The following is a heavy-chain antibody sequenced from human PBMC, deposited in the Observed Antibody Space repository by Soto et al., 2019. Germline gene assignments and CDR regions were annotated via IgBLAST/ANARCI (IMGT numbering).Heavy chain of an antibody. J-gene: IGHJ5*02. Sequence: ASVKVSCKASGYTFTNYGISWVRQAPGQGLEWMGWISTYNGNTNYAQKLQGRVTMTTDTSTSTAYMELRSLRCDDTAVYYCARVEAAPAYVNWFDPWGQGTLLSVSS. V-gene: IGHV1-18*01. CDR1: GYTFTNYG. CDR2: ISTYNGNT. CDR3: ARVEAAPAYVNWFDP. D-gene: IGHD3-16*01.